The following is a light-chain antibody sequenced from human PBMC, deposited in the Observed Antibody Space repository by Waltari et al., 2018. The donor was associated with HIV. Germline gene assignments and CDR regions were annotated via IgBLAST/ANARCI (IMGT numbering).Light chain of an antibody. CDR1: SSDVGSYNR. Sequence: QSALTQPASVSGSPGQSITISCPGTSSDVGSYNRVSWYQQHPGKAPKLRSSEVKKRPAGAYIRFSGSRSGNAVSLTISGLQAEDEATYFCCSNEGTSSWVFGGGTRLTGL. CDR2: EVK. CDR3: CSNEGTSSWV. J-gene: IGLJ3*02. V-gene: IGLV2-23*02.